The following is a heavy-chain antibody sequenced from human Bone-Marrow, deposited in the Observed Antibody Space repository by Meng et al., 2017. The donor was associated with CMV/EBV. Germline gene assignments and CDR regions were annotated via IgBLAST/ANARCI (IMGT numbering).Heavy chain of an antibody. Sequence: SETLSLTCTVSGGSLSPYYWSWIRQPPGRGLEFIGFMYYSGSTNYNPSLKSRVTISVDTSKNQFSLTLNSVTAADTAVYYCARKYCTSTNCYSPYFDYWGQGTRVTVSS. V-gene: IGHV4-59*13. J-gene: IGHJ4*02. CDR1: GGSLSPYY. D-gene: IGHD2-2*02. CDR2: MYYSGST. CDR3: ARKYCTSTNCYSPYFDY.